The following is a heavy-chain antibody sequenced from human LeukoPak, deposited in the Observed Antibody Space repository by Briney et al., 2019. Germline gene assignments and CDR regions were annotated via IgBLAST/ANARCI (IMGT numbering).Heavy chain of an antibody. Sequence: GGSLRLSCAVSGFTFDDYAMHWVRQAPGKGLEWVSGISWNSGSIGYADSVKGRFTISRDNAKNSLYLQMNSLRAEDTALYYCAIDSKAAVAGTLFDYWGQGTLVTVSS. CDR3: AIDSKAAVAGTLFDY. J-gene: IGHJ4*02. CDR1: GFTFDDYA. V-gene: IGHV3-9*01. D-gene: IGHD6-19*01. CDR2: ISWNSGSI.